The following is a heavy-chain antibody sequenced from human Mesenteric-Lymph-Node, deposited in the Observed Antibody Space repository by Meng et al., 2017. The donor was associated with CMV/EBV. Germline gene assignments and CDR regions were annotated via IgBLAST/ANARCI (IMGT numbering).Heavy chain of an antibody. D-gene: IGHD6-19*01. CDR3: ARDRPVAGTRYYGMDV. J-gene: IGHJ6*02. V-gene: IGHV1-46*01. CDR1: GYTFTSYY. Sequence: ASVKVSCKASGYTFTSYYMHWVRQAPGQGLEWMGIINPSGGSTSYAQKFQGRVTMTRDTSTSTVYMELSSLRAEDTAVYYCARDRPVAGTRYYGMDVWGQGTTVTVSS. CDR2: INPSGGST.